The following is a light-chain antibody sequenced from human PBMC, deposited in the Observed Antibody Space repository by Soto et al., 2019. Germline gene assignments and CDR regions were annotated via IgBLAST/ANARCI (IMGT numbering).Light chain of an antibody. J-gene: IGLJ1*01. CDR3: SSYAGSNNFV. CDR1: SRDVGAFNY. CDR2: EVS. Sequence: QSALTQPASASGSPGQSITISCTGTSRDVGAFNYVSWYQQHPGKAPKLMIYEVSERPSGVPDRFSGSKSSNTASLTVSGLQAEDEADYYCSSYAGSNNFVFGTGTKLTV. V-gene: IGLV2-8*01.